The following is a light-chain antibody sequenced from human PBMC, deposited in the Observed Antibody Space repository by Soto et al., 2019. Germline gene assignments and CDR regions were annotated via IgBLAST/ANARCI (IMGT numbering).Light chain of an antibody. CDR2: GAS. CDR3: QQYGGSPYS. V-gene: IGKV3-20*01. J-gene: IGKJ2*03. CDR1: QSVSSSY. Sequence: EIVLTQSPGTLSLSPGERATLSCRASQSVSSSYFAWYQQKPGQAPRLLIYGASSRATGIPDRFSGSGSGTDFTLTIITLEPEDFAVYYCQQYGGSPYSFGQGTKLEIK.